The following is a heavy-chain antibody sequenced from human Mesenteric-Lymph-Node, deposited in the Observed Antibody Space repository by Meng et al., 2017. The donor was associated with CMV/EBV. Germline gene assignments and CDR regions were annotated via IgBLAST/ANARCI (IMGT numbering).Heavy chain of an antibody. D-gene: IGHD3/OR15-3a*01. Sequence: GESLKISCAASGFTFSNAWMTWVRQAPGKGLEWVGRIKRETDGGTTAYGAPVKGRFIISRDDSENMVYLQMNSLKTEDTGVYYCTKDPVTIFGRVTLYGPDVWGQGTTVTVSS. CDR3: TKDPVTIFGRVTLYGPDV. CDR2: IKRETDGGTT. J-gene: IGHJ6*02. CDR1: GFTFSNAW. V-gene: IGHV3-15*01.